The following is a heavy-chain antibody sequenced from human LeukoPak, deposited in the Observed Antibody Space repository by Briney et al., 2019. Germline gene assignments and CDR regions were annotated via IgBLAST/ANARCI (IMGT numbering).Heavy chain of an antibody. CDR2: ISATGGTI. CDR1: GFTFSSNG. Sequence: GGSLRLSCAASGFTFSSNGMNWVRQAPGKGLEWVSYISATGGTIYYADSVKGRFTISRDNAKNALYLQMNSLRPEDTAFYYCAKDFIAVTGGIDFWGRGTLVTVSA. V-gene: IGHV3-48*03. D-gene: IGHD6-19*01. J-gene: IGHJ4*02. CDR3: AKDFIAVTGGIDF.